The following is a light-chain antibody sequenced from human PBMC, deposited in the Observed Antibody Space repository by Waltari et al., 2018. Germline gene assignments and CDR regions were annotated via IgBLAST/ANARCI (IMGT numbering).Light chain of an antibody. CDR1: QSIYTW. J-gene: IGKJ2*01. Sequence: DIQVTQSPSTRSASVGDRVTIACRASQSIYTWLAWYQQKPGKAPKLLIYKASHLESGVPLRFSGSGSGTEFTLTINSLQPDDFATYYCQQYNYYPVTYGQGTKLEI. CDR2: KAS. CDR3: QQYNYYPVT. V-gene: IGKV1-5*03.